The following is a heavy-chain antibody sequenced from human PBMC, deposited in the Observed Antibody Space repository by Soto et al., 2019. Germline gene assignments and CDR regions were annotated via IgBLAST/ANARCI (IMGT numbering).Heavy chain of an antibody. CDR2: IDWDDDK. V-gene: IGHV2-70*11. CDR3: ARIPGCGAYYYYGMDV. J-gene: IGHJ6*02. Sequence: SGPTLVNPTQTLTLTCTFSGFSLSTSGMCVSWIRQPPGKALEWLARIDWDDDKYYSTSLKTRLTISKDTSKNQVVLTMTNMDPVDTATYYCARIPGCGAYYYYGMDVWGQGTTVTVSS. CDR1: GFSLSTSGMC. D-gene: IGHD1-26*01.